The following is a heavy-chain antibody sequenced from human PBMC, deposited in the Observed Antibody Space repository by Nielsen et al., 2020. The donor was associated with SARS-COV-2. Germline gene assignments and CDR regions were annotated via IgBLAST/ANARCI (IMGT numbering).Heavy chain of an antibody. CDR3: ARDHSSSWYDDYYYGMDV. Sequence: WVRQAPGQRLEWMGWINAGNGNTKYSQKFQGRVTMTTDTSTSTAYMELRSLRSDDTAVYYCARDHSSSWYDDYYYGMDVWGQGTTVTVSS. V-gene: IGHV1-3*01. D-gene: IGHD6-13*01. CDR2: INAGNGNT. J-gene: IGHJ6*02.